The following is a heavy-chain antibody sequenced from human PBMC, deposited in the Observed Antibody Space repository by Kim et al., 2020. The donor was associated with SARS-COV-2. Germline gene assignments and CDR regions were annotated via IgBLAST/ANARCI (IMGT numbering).Heavy chain of an antibody. Sequence: GGSLRLSCVASGFIFSDYYMSWIRQAPGKGLEWVSYISSSSSYTNYADSVKGRFTISRDNAKNSLYLQMNSLRAEDTAVYYCARRGYSFGYDFVFDYWGQGTLVTVSS. CDR3: ARRGYSFGYDFVFDY. J-gene: IGHJ4*02. V-gene: IGHV3-11*03. CDR2: ISSSSSYT. CDR1: GFIFSDYY. D-gene: IGHD5-18*01.